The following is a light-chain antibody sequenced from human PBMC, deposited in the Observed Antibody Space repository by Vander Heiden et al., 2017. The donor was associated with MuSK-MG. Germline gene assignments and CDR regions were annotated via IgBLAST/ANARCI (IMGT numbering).Light chain of an antibody. Sequence: DIVMTQSPDSLAVSLGERATINCKSSQSVLYSSNNKNHLAWYQQKPGQPPKLLIYWASTRESGVPDRFSGSGSGTDFTLTISSLQAEDVAVYYCQQYDSTPFTFGHGTKVDIK. V-gene: IGKV4-1*01. CDR3: QQYDSTPFT. J-gene: IGKJ3*01. CDR2: WAS. CDR1: QSVLYSSNNKNH.